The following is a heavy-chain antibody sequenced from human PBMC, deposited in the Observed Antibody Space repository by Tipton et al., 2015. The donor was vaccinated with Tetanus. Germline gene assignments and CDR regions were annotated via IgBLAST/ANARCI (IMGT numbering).Heavy chain of an antibody. J-gene: IGHJ4*01. CDR1: GTSISRSGHY. CDR2: VYHSGAT. D-gene: IGHD5-12*01. V-gene: IGHV4-61*08. CDR3: ARANNDYPKKGPFDY. Sequence: TLSLTCSVSGTSISRSGHYWTWIRQPPGKEPEWVGYVYHSGATNYHPSLKSRLAISADTSKNQFSLNLRSVITPDTAVYYCARANNDYPKKGPFDYWGHGILVIVSS.